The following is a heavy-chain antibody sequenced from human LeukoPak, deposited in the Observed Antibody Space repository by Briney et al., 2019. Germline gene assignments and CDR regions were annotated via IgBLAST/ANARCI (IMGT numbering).Heavy chain of an antibody. V-gene: IGHV3-48*04. Sequence: GGSLRLSCAASGFTFSSYSMNWVRQAPGKGLEWVSYISSGSNSINYVDSVKGRFTISRDNATNSLYLQMNSLRGEDTGVYYCARDSSSGWYLGDWGQGTLVTVSS. CDR2: ISSGSNSI. D-gene: IGHD6-19*01. CDR3: ARDSSSGWYLGD. J-gene: IGHJ4*02. CDR1: GFTFSSYS.